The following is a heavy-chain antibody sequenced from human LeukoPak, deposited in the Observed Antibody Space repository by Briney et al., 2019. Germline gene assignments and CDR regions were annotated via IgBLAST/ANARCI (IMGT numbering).Heavy chain of an antibody. CDR2: LNPNTGDT. V-gene: IGHV1-2*02. D-gene: IGHD2-15*01. CDR3: ARDPDSGPDL. CDR1: GYNFAHYH. J-gene: IGHJ5*02. Sequence: VASVKVSCKASGYNFAHYHTHWVRPAPGQGLEWMGSLNPNTGDTLLAQKFQGRVTMTRDTSITVGYMELSSLTFDDTGVYYCARDPDSGPDLWGQGTLVTVAS.